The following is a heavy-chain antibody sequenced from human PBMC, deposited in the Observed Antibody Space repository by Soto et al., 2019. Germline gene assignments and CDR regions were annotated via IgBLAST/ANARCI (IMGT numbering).Heavy chain of an antibody. V-gene: IGHV4-31*03. CDR2: TSYSGST. Sequence: QVQLQESGPGLVKPSQTLSLTCSVSGDSISSGGYYWNWIRQLPGKGLEWIGYTSYSGSTYYNPSLNSRATISVDTSKNPFSLKLTSVPAADTAVYYCARDEGAQFDWYFDLWGRGTLVTVSS. CDR3: ARDEGAQFDWYFDL. J-gene: IGHJ2*01. CDR1: GDSISSGGYY.